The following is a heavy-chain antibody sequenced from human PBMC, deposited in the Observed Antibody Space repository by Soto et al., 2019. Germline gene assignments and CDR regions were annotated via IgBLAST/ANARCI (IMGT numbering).Heavy chain of an antibody. D-gene: IGHD2-15*01. CDR3: AKGTVVVVAAPFDY. J-gene: IGHJ4*02. CDR2: ISGSGGST. CDR1: GFTFSSYP. V-gene: IGHV3-23*01. Sequence: PGGSVRPSCAASGFTFSSYPLSWVRQAPGKGLEWVSAISGSGGSTYYADSVKGRFTTSRDNSKNTLYLQMNSLRAEDTAVYYCAKGTVVVVAAPFDYWGQGT.